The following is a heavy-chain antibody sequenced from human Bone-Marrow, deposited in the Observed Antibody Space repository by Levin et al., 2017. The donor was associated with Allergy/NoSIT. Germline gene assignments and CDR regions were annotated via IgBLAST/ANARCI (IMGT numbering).Heavy chain of an antibody. CDR1: GFHFSIYG. CDR2: ISYDGTNK. D-gene: IGHD1-14*01. V-gene: IGHV3-30*18. Sequence: LSLPCAASGFHFSIYGMHWVRPAPGRGLEWVAVISYDGTNKYYADSVKGRFTISRDNSKNTLYLQMNSLRAEDTAVYYCANVLTGSGAFDIWGQGTMVTVSS. J-gene: IGHJ3*02. CDR3: ANVLTGSGAFDI.